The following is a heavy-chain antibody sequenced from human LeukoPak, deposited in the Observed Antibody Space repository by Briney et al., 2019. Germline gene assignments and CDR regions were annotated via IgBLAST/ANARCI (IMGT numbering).Heavy chain of an antibody. CDR1: GFTVSSNY. CDR2: IYSGGST. V-gene: IGHV3-53*05. J-gene: IGHJ3*02. CDR3: AKVSTAALGDAAFDI. Sequence: GGSLRLSCAASGFTVSSNYMSWVRQAPGKGLEWVSVIYSGGSTYYADSVKGRFTISRDNSKNTLYLQMNSLRAEDMALYYCAKVSTAALGDAAFDIWGQGTMVTVSS. D-gene: IGHD6-6*01.